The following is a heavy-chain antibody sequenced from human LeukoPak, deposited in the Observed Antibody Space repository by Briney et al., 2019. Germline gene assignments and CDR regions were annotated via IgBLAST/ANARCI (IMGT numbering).Heavy chain of an antibody. CDR3: ARGYGSGGYLDY. V-gene: IGHV3-30*04. J-gene: IGHJ4*02. CDR1: GFTFSSYA. CDR2: ISYDGSNK. D-gene: IGHD3-10*01. Sequence: GRSLRLSCAASGFTFSSYAMHWVRQAPGKGLEWVAVISYDGSNKYYADSVKGRFTISRDNSKNTLYLQMNSLRAEDTAVYYCARGYGSGGYLDYWGQGTLVTVSS.